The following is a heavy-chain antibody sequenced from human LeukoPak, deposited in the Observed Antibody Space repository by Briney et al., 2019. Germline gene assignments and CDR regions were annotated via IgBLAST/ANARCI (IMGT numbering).Heavy chain of an antibody. Sequence: GGSLRLSCAASGFTFSDYSMNWVRQAPGKGLEWISYVRISSGKTKYADSVKGRFTISGDGAKTSVFLQMNSLTVQDTAVYYCPRDHRYVFGTWGPGTPVTVSS. V-gene: IGHV3-48*01. CDR2: VRISSGKT. CDR1: GFTFSDYS. D-gene: IGHD5-12*01. J-gene: IGHJ5*02. CDR3: PRDHRYVFGT.